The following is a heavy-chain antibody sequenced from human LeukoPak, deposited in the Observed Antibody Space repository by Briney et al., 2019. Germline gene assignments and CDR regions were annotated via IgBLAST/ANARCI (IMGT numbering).Heavy chain of an antibody. Sequence: SQTLSLTCAISGDSVSSNSALWNWLRQSPSRGLEWLGRTYYRSKWYNDYAVSVKSRITINADTSKNQFSLQLNSVTPEDTAVYYCANSKPMWNDAFDIWGQGTMVTVSS. CDR3: ANSKPMWNDAFDI. J-gene: IGHJ3*02. CDR1: GDSVSSNSAL. D-gene: IGHD1-1*01. CDR2: TYYRSKWYN. V-gene: IGHV6-1*01.